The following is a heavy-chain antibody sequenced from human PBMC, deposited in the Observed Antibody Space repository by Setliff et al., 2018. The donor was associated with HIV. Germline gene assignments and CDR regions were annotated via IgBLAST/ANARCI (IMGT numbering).Heavy chain of an antibody. V-gene: IGHV1-69*13. CDR2: TIPIAARP. D-gene: IGHD4-4*01. CDR3: ARGFLYGYSRGSFDY. J-gene: IGHJ4*02. CDR1: GYTFNSYA. Sequence: GASVKVSCKASGYTFNSYAINWVRQAPGHGLEWMGGTIPIAARPTYSKSFQGRVTIVADESTKTAYMELSSLKSEDTAMYYCARGFLYGYSRGSFDYWGQGMLVTVSS.